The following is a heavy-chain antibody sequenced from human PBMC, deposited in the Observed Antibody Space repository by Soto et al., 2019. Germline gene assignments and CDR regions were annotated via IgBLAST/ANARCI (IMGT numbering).Heavy chain of an antibody. Sequence: ASVKVSCKASGYTFNTYGINWVRQAPGQGLELMGWISAYDGKTTYAEKFQGRVTMTTDTSTSTAYMELRSLRSDDTAIYYCARDPHEFWTSYWFDPWGQGTPVTVSS. CDR2: ISAYDGKT. J-gene: IGHJ5*02. V-gene: IGHV1-18*01. CDR1: GYTFNTYG. CDR3: ARDPHEFWTSYWFDP. D-gene: IGHD3-3*01.